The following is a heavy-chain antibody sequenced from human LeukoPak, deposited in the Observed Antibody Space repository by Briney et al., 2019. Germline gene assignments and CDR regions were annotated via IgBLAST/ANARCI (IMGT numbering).Heavy chain of an antibody. Sequence: ASVKVSCKASGCSFTDYYMHWVRQAPGQGLESMGWINPDSGGTNYPQKFQGRVTVTRDTSISTAYMELSRLRSDDTAVYYCARGGHYYSYSMDVWGKGTTVTVSS. CDR1: GCSFTDYY. CDR3: ARGGHYYSYSMDV. CDR2: INPDSGGT. J-gene: IGHJ6*03. V-gene: IGHV1-2*02.